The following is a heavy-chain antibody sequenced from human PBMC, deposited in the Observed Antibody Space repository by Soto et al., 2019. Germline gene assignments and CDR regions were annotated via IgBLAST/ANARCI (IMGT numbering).Heavy chain of an antibody. CDR1: GGSISTGGYY. J-gene: IGHJ5*02. V-gene: IGHV4-31*03. Sequence: QVQLQESGPGLVKPSQTLSLTCTVSGGSISTGGYYWSWIRQHPGKGLEWIGYIYNRAITYYNPSLKSRVTRSVDTSKNQFSLKLSSVTVADTAVYYCARDPAPWGQGALVTVSS. CDR3: ARDPAP. CDR2: IYNRAIT.